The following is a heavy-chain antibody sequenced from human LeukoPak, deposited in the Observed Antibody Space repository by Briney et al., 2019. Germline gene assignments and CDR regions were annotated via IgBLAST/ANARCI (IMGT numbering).Heavy chain of an antibody. D-gene: IGHD1-14*01. CDR2: ISYDGSNK. CDR1: GFTFSSYA. J-gene: IGHJ6*02. CDR3: ARDLGTYYYGMDV. V-gene: IGHV3-30-3*01. Sequence: PGGSLRLSCAASGFTFSSYAMHWVRQAPGKGLEWVAVISYDGSNKYYADSVKGRFTISRDNSKNTLYLQMNSLRAEDTAVYYCARDLGTYYYGMDVWGQGTTVTVSS.